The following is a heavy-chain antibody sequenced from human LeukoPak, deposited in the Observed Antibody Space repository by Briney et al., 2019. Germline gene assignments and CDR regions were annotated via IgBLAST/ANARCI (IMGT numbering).Heavy chain of an antibody. Sequence: SETLSLTCAVYGGSFSGYYWSWIRQPPGKGLEWIGEINHSGSTNYNPSLKSRVTISVDTSKNQFSLKLSSVTAADTAVCYCARGYSSGWYGARNSHEYFQHWGQGTLVTVSS. D-gene: IGHD6-19*01. J-gene: IGHJ1*01. V-gene: IGHV4-34*01. CDR3: ARGYSSGWYGARNSHEYFQH. CDR1: GGSFSGYY. CDR2: INHSGST.